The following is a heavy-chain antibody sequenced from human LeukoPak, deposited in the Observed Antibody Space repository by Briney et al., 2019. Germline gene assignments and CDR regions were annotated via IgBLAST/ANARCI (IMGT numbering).Heavy chain of an antibody. CDR2: INSDGSST. CDR3: AKIAVAGIVIDY. V-gene: IGHV3-74*01. Sequence: GGSLRLSCAASGFTFSSYWMHWVRQAPGKGLVWVSRINSDGSSTSYADSVKGRFTISRDNSKNTLYLQMNSLRAEDTAVYYCAKIAVAGIVIDYWGQGTLVTVSS. D-gene: IGHD6-19*01. J-gene: IGHJ4*02. CDR1: GFTFSSYW.